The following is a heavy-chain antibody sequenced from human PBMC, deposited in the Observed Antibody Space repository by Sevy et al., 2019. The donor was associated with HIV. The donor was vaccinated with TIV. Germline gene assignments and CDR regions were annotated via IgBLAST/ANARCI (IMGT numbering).Heavy chain of an antibody. J-gene: IGHJ4*02. V-gene: IGHV3-33*01. D-gene: IGHD6-19*01. Sequence: GGSLRLSCAASGFSFSGYGMHWVRQAPGKGLEWVAVIWYDGTNKYYTYSVKGRFPISRDNSKNTLYLQMNSLSAEDTAVYYCAGEHIAVAGIGYYFDYWGQGTLVTVSS. CDR2: IWYDGTNK. CDR3: AGEHIAVAGIGYYFDY. CDR1: GFSFSGYG.